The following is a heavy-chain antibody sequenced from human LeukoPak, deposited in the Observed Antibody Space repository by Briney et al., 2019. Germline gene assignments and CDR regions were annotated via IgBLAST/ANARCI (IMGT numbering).Heavy chain of an antibody. CDR3: AREEMKEELAAAGTGY. V-gene: IGHV3-21*05. D-gene: IGHD6-13*01. Sequence: NPGGSLRLSCAAPEVSFSNYGMNWVRQAPGKGLEWLSYISVSGDLLYYAGSVKGRFTISRDNAQKSLYLQMNSLRGGDTAVYYCAREEMKEELAAAGTGYWGQGTLVTVSS. CDR1: EVSFSNYG. CDR2: ISVSGDLL. J-gene: IGHJ4*02.